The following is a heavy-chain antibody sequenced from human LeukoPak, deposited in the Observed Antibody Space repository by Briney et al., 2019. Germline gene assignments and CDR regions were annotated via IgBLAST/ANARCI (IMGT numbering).Heavy chain of an antibody. J-gene: IGHJ4*02. CDR3: ARRSGYLFDY. V-gene: IGHV4-4*02. D-gene: IGHD3-3*01. CDR1: GGSISSSYW. Sequence: LRETLSLTCTVSGGSISSSYWWSWVRQPPGKGLEWIGEIYHSGSTNYNPSLKSRVTISMDKSKNQFSLKLSSVTAADTAVYYCARRSGYLFDYWGQGTLVTVSS. CDR2: IYHSGST.